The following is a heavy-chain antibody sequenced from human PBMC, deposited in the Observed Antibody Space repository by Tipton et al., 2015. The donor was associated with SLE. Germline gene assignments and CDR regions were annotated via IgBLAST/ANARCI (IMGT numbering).Heavy chain of an antibody. Sequence: QLVQSGAEVKKSGESLKISCKISGYRFTSYWIGWVRQTPGKGLEWLGLIYPGDSETRYSPSFQGQVTMSADKSINTAYLQWGSLKASDTAIYYCARGGYGDYGIAYWGQGTLVTVSS. CDR1: GYRFTSYW. J-gene: IGHJ4*02. CDR3: ARGGYGDYGIAY. V-gene: IGHV5-51*03. CDR2: IYPGDSET. D-gene: IGHD4-17*01.